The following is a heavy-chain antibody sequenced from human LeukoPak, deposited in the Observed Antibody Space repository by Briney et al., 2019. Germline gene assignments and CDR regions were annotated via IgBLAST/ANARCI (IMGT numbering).Heavy chain of an antibody. D-gene: IGHD2-2*01. CDR3: ARWCCSSTSCYFDY. CDR1: GYTFTSYG. CDR2: VNPNSGNT. J-gene: IGHJ4*02. Sequence: VASVKVSCKASGYTFTSYGINWVRQATGQGLEWMGWVNPNSGNTGYAQKFQGRVTITRNTSISTAYMELSSLRSEDTAVYYCARWCCSSTSCYFDYWGQGTLVTVSS. V-gene: IGHV1-8*03.